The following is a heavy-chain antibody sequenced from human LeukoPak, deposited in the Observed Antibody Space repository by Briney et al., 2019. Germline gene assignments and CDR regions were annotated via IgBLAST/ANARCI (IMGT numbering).Heavy chain of an antibody. J-gene: IGHJ4*02. CDR3: AKAQSYGYSDY. CDR1: GFTFRNYA. CDR2: ISGRGDST. Sequence: GGSLRLSCAASGFTFRNYAMSWVRRAPGKGLEWVSAISGRGDSTYYADSVKGRFTISRDNSKNTLYLQMNSLKAEDSAIYYCAKAQSYGYSDYWGQGTLVAVSS. D-gene: IGHD3-16*01. V-gene: IGHV3-23*01.